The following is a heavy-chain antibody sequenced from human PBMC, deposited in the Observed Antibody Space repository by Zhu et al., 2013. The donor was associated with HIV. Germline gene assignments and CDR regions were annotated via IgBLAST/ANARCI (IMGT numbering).Heavy chain of an antibody. CDR1: GYTFTGYY. V-gene: IGHV1-2*02. Sequence: QVQLVQSGAEVKKPGASVKVSCKASGYTFTGYYMHWVRQAPGQGLEWMGWINPNSGGTNYAQKFQGRVTMTRDTSISTAYMELSRLRSDDTAVYYCARLAIFPXGGFRGXYISYYFDYWGQGTLVTVSS. CDR2: INPNSGGT. J-gene: IGHJ4*02. D-gene: IGHD3-16*01. CDR3: ARLAIFPXGGFRGXYISYYFDY.